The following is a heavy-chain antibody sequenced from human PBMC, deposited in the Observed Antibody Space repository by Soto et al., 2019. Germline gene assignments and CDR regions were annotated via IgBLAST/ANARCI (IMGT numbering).Heavy chain of an antibody. Sequence: SETLSLTCTVSGDSISSYYWSWIRQPPGKGLEWIGYIYYSGSTYYNPSLKSRVTISVDTSKNQFSLKLSSVTAADTAVYYCARLITGSSGYSYYFDYWGQGTLVTVSS. CDR2: IYYSGST. CDR1: GDSISSYY. CDR3: ARLITGSSGYSYYFDY. J-gene: IGHJ4*02. D-gene: IGHD3-22*01. V-gene: IGHV4-59*04.